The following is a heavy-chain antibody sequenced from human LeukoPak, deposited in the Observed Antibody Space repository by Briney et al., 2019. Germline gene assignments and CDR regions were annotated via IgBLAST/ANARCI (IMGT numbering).Heavy chain of an antibody. CDR1: GFTVSNNY. D-gene: IGHD3-16*01. V-gene: IGHV3-66*02. Sequence: GGSLRLSCAAPGFTVSNNYMSWVRQAPGKGLEWVSVIYSGDNTYYVESVKGRFTISRDNSKNTLFLQMNRLRAEDTAVYYCAGRRVLDASFDYWGQGTLVTVSS. CDR2: IYSGDNT. CDR3: AGRRVLDASFDY. J-gene: IGHJ4*02.